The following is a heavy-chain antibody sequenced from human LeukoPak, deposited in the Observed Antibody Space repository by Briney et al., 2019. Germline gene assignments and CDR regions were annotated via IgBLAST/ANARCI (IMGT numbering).Heavy chain of an antibody. CDR1: GGSFSGYY. CDR3: ARGRGAEAGTGY. J-gene: IGHJ4*02. V-gene: IGHV4-34*01. D-gene: IGHD6-13*01. Sequence: SETLSLNCAVYGGSFSGYYWSWIRKSPGKGLEWSGEISHSGITNHNPSLKSRVTISVDTSKNQFSLNLRSVTAADTAVYYCARGRGAEAGTGYWGQGTLVTVSS. CDR2: ISHSGIT.